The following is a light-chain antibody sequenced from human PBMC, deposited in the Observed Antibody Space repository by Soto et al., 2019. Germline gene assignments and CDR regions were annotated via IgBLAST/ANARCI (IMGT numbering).Light chain of an antibody. CDR2: DVN. CDR3: CAYTRSSTWV. J-gene: IGLJ3*02. CDR1: SSDVGGYNY. Sequence: QSALAQPASVSGSPGQSITISCTETSSDVGGYNYISWYQQHPGKAPKVMIYDVNNRPSGVSNRFSGSKSGNTASLTISGLQVEDEADYYCCAYTRSSTWVFGGGTKLTVL. V-gene: IGLV2-14*03.